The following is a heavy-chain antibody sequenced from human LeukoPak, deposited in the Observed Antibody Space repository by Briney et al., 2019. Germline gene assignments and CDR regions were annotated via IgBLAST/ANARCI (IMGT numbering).Heavy chain of an antibody. CDR2: INVSGGST. J-gene: IGHJ3*02. V-gene: IGHV3-23*01. Sequence: GGSLRLSCAASGFTFSSYAMSWVRQAPGKGLEGVSSINVSGGSTYYADSVKGRFTISRDNSKNTLYLQMNSLRAEDMALYYCAKEGRYDSSGYYYGVDAFDIWGQGTMVTVSS. D-gene: IGHD3-22*01. CDR3: AKEGRYDSSGYYYGVDAFDI. CDR1: GFTFSSYA.